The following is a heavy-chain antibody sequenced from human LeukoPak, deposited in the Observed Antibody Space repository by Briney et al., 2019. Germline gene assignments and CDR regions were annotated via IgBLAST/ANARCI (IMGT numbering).Heavy chain of an antibody. CDR2: IIPILGIA. Sequence: ASVKVSCKASGYTFTSYAMNWVRQAPGQGLEWMGWIIPILGIANYAQKFQGRVTITADKSTSTAYMELSSLRSEDTAVYYCARDVNDNIGSSDYWGQGTLVTVSS. J-gene: IGHJ4*02. V-gene: IGHV1-69*10. D-gene: IGHD3-22*01. CDR1: GYTFTSYA. CDR3: ARDVNDNIGSSDY.